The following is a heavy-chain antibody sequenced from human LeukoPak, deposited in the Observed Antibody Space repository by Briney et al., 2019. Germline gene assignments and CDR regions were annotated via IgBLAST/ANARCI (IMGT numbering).Heavy chain of an antibody. Sequence: PSQTLSLTCAVSGGSISSGGYSWSWIRQPPGKGLEWIGYIYHSGSTYYNPSLKSRVTISVDGSKNQFSLKLSSVTAADTAVYYCARAIGAAARGWFDPWGQGTLVTVSS. D-gene: IGHD6-13*01. V-gene: IGHV4-30-2*01. CDR2: IYHSGST. CDR1: GGSISSGGYS. J-gene: IGHJ5*02. CDR3: ARAIGAAARGWFDP.